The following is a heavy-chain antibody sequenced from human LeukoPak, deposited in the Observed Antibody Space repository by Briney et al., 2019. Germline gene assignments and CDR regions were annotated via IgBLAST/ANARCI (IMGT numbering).Heavy chain of an antibody. J-gene: IGHJ4*02. V-gene: IGHV1-8*01. Sequence: ASVKVSCKASGYTFTSYDINWVRQATGQGLEWMGWMNPNSGNTGYAQKFQGRATMTRNTPISTAYMELSSLRSEDTAVYYCARGEGWYGHYYFDYWGQGTLVTVSS. CDR3: ARGEGWYGHYYFDY. D-gene: IGHD6-19*01. CDR2: MNPNSGNT. CDR1: GYTFTSYD.